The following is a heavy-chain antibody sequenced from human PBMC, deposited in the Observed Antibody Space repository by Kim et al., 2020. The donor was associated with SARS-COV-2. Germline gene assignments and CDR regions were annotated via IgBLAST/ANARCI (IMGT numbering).Heavy chain of an antibody. J-gene: IGHJ4*02. V-gene: IGHV4-34*01. D-gene: IGHD3-22*01. Sequence: NPSLKSRVTISVDTSKNQFSLKLSSVTAADTAVYYFARALDSSGYYYTDYWGQGTLVTVSS. CDR3: ARALDSSGYYYTDY.